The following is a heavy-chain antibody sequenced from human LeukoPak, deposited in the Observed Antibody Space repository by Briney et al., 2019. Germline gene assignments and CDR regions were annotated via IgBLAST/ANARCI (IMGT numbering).Heavy chain of an antibody. J-gene: IGHJ4*02. D-gene: IGHD3-10*01. CDR2: IRSKAYGGTT. CDR1: GFTFGDYA. Sequence: GGSLRLSCTASGFTFGDYAMSWVRQAPRKGLEWVGFIRSKAYGGTTEYAASVKGRFTISRDDSKSIAYLQMNSLKTEDTAVYYCTSFILTMAFGFAEKIDYWGQGTLVTVSS. V-gene: IGHV3-49*04. CDR3: TSFILTMAFGFAEKIDY.